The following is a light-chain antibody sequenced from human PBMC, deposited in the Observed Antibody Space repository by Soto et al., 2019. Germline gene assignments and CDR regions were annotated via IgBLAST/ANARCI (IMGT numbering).Light chain of an antibody. CDR2: GAS. Sequence: EIVMTQSPASLSVSPGDGATLSCRASQSVASNVAWYQQKPGQGPRLLIHGASTRAAGVPARFSGSVSGTDFPLTSSSLQSEDFAVYYCQQYHNWPPQYTFGQGTKLQIK. CDR3: QQYHNWPPQYT. J-gene: IGKJ2*01. V-gene: IGKV3-15*01. CDR1: QSVASN.